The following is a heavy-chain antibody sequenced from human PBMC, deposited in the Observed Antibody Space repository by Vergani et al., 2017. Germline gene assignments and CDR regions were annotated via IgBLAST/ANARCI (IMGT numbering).Heavy chain of an antibody. CDR3: ARDTYYDFWSGYLDPYGMDV. J-gene: IGHJ6*02. D-gene: IGHD3-3*01. V-gene: IGHV3-23*01. CDR1: GFTFSSYA. Sequence: EVQLLESGGGLVQPGGSLRLSCAASGFTFSSYAMSWVRQAPGKGLEWVSAISGSGGSTYYADSVKGRFTISRDNAKNSLYLQMNSLRAEDTAVYYCARDTYYDFWSGYLDPYGMDVWGQGTTVTVSS. CDR2: ISGSGGST.